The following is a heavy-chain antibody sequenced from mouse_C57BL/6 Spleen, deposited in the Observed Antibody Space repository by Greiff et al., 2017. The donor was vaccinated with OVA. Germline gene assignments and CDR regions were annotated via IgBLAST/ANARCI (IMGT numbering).Heavy chain of an antibody. Sequence: QVQLQQSGPELVKPGASVKISCKASGYSFTSYYIHWVKQRPGQGLEWIGWIYPGSGNTKYNEKFKGKATLTAYTSSSTSYMQLSSLTSEDSAVYYCAITTTVVAGDYWGQGTTLTVSS. D-gene: IGHD1-1*01. V-gene: IGHV1-66*01. CDR2: IYPGSGNT. J-gene: IGHJ2*01. CDR3: AITTTVVAGDY. CDR1: GYSFTSYY.